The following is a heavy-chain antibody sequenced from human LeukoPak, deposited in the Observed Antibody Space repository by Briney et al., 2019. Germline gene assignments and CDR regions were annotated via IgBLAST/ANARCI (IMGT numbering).Heavy chain of an antibody. D-gene: IGHD3-22*01. J-gene: IGHJ4*02. CDR1: GGSFSDYY. CDR3: ASFDSSGYYELDY. Sequence: PSETLSLTCAVYGGSFSDYYWSWIRQPPGKGLEWIGEINHSGITNHNPSLKSRVTISVDTSKNEISLKVSSVTAADTAVYYCASFDSSGYYELDYWGQGTLVTVSS. V-gene: IGHV4-34*01. CDR2: INHSGIT.